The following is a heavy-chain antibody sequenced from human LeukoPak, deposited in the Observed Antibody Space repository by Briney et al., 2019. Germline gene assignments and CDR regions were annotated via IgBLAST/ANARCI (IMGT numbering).Heavy chain of an antibody. D-gene: IGHD5-18*01. CDR1: GFTFSSHW. J-gene: IGHJ4*02. CDR2: QGDGSEK. Sequence: SGGSLRLSCAASGFTFSSHWMTWVRQAPGKGLEWVASQGDGSEKYYADSVKGRFTISRDNSKNTLYLQMNSLRAEDTAVYYCARDGYVDTPMVSTFLDYWGQGTLVTVSS. V-gene: IGHV3-7*01. CDR3: ARDGYVDTPMVSTFLDY.